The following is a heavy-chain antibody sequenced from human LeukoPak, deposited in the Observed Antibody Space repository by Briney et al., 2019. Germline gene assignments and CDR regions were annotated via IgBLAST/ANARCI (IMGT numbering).Heavy chain of an antibody. CDR1: GFTFSDYG. CDR3: AREHSHSNWFFDL. Sequence: GGSLRLSCSASGFTFSDYGIQWVRQAPGKGLEWVAVVARDGGHNVYSDSVKGRLYISRDNSKNTAFLQMDSLRAEDAAVYFCAREHSHSNWFFDLWGPGTPVTVSS. J-gene: IGHJ2*01. D-gene: IGHD4-11*01. CDR2: VARDGGHN. V-gene: IGHV3-30*03.